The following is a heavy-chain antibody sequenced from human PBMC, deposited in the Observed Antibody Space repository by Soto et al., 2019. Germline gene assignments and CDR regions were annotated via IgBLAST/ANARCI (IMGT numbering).Heavy chain of an antibody. CDR2: ISAYNGNT. CDR1: GYTFTSYG. CDR3: ARGVVPHHLRYFDWFQPSRNYYYYMDV. J-gene: IGHJ6*03. V-gene: IGHV1-18*01. D-gene: IGHD3-9*01. Sequence: ASVKVSCKASGYTFTSYGISWVRQAPGQGLEWMGWISAYNGNTNYAQKLQGRVTMTTDTSTSTAYMELRSLRSDDTAVYYCARGVVPHHLRYFDWFQPSRNYYYYMDVWGKGTTVTVSS.